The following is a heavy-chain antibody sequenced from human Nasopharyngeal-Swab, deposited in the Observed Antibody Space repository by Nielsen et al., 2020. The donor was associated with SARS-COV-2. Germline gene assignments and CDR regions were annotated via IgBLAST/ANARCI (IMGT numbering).Heavy chain of an antibody. CDR2: IFRSGDV. J-gene: IGHJ4*02. D-gene: IGHD2-21*02. V-gene: IGHV4-38-2*02. CDR1: GFSITSGYY. CDR3: ARLGYGDYETDY. Sequence: GSLRLSCTVSGFSITSGYYWGWIRQPPGKGPEYIGSIFRSGDVRYSPSLNSRVTMSVDTSKNQMSLKVRSVTAADTAIYYCARLGYGDYETDYWGQGILVTVFS.